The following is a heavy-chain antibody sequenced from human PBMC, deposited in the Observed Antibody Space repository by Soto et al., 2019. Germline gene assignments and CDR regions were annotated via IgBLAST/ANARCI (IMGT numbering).Heavy chain of an antibody. CDR3: ARVLGIQLWHGDYFDY. CDR2: ISSSGSTI. J-gene: IGHJ4*02. V-gene: IGHV3-48*03. D-gene: IGHD5-18*01. CDR1: GFTFSSYA. Sequence: EVQLLESGGGLVQPGGSLRLSCAASGFTFSSYAMSWVRQAPGKGLEWVSYISSSGSTIYYADSVKGRFTISRDNAKNSLYLQMNSLRAEDTAVYYCARVLGIQLWHGDYFDYWGQGTLVTVSS.